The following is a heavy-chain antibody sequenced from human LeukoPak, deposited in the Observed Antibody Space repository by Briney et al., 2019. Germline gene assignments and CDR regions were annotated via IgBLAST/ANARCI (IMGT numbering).Heavy chain of an antibody. Sequence: GGSLRLSCAASGISVSSNYMTWVRQAPGKGLELVSLLYATGNTYYADSVKGRFTISRDNSKNTLYLQMNSLRAGDTAVYYCAKTLPHYYDSSGIRSDYWGQGTLVTVSS. D-gene: IGHD3-22*01. CDR3: AKTLPHYYDSSGIRSDY. V-gene: IGHV3-53*01. J-gene: IGHJ4*02. CDR1: GISVSSNY. CDR2: LYATGNT.